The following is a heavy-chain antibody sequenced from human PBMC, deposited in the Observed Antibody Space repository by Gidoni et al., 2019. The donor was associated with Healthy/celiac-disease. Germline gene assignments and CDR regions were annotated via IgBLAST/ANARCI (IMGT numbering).Heavy chain of an antibody. Sequence: EVQLVESVGGLVKPVGSLRLSFASSGFTFSSYSMNWVRQAPGKGLEWVSSISSSSSYIYYADSVKGRFTISRDNAKNSLYLQMNSLRAEDTAVYYCARGRRITMVRGVILDAFDIWGQGTMVTVSS. CDR2: ISSSSSYI. D-gene: IGHD3-10*01. CDR3: ARGRRITMVRGVILDAFDI. CDR1: GFTFSSYS. J-gene: IGHJ3*02. V-gene: IGHV3-21*01.